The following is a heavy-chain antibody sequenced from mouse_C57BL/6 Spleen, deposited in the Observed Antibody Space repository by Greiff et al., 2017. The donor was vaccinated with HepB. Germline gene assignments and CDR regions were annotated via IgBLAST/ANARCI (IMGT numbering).Heavy chain of an antibody. J-gene: IGHJ3*01. D-gene: IGHD1-1*01. CDR1: GYTFTDYN. Sequence: VQLQQSGPELVKPGASVKIPCKASGYTFTDYNMDWVKQSHGKSLEWIGDINPNNGGTIYNQKFKGKATLTVDKSSSTAYMELRSLTSEDTAVYYCARWGGSSYEAWFAYWGQGTLVTVSA. CDR3: ARWGGSSYEAWFAY. V-gene: IGHV1-18*01. CDR2: INPNNGGT.